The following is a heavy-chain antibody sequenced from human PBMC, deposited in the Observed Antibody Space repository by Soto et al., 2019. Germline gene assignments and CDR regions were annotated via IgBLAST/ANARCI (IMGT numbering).Heavy chain of an antibody. Sequence: EVQLLESGGGLVQPGGSLRLSCAASGFTFNNYAMSWVRQAPGKVLEWVSGISSRCGSTYYADSVKGRFTITRDNSKNTLDLRMNSRRAEDTAVYYCARGLYPVFCLVGATTYYDYGMDVWGQGTTVTVS. J-gene: IGHJ6*02. V-gene: IGHV3-23*01. CDR1: GFTFNNYA. CDR2: ISSRCGST. CDR3: ARGLYPVFCLVGATTYYDYGMDV. D-gene: IGHD1-26*01.